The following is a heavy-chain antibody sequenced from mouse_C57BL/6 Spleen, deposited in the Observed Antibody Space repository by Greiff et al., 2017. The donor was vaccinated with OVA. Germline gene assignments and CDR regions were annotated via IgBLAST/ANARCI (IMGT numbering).Heavy chain of an antibody. Sequence: EVQRVESGGDLVKPGGSLKLSCAASGFTFSSYGMSWVRQTPDKRLEWVATISSGGSYTYYPDSVKGRFTISRDNAKNTLYLQMSSLKSEDTAMYYCASYDDPWYCDVWGTGTTVTVSS. D-gene: IGHD2-4*01. CDR2: ISSGGSYT. J-gene: IGHJ1*03. CDR3: ASYDDPWYCDV. V-gene: IGHV5-6*01. CDR1: GFTFSSYG.